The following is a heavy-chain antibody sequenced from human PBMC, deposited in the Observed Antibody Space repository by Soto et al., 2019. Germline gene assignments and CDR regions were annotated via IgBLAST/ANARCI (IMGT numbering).Heavy chain of an antibody. J-gene: IGHJ4*02. CDR3: ARRPWSDSFDS. D-gene: IGHD3-3*01. CDR2: IYWDDDK. V-gene: IGHV2-5*02. Sequence: QITLKESGPTLVKPTQTLTLTCTFSGFSLSTIGVSMGWIRQPPGKALEWLAGIYWDDDKRYSPSLRTRLTITKDISKNQVVLTMTNMDPVDTGTYYCARRPWSDSFDSWGQGALVTVSS. CDR1: GFSLSTIGVS.